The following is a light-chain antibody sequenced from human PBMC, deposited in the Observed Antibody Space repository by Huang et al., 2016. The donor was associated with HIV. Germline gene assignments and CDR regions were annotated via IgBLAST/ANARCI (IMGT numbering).Light chain of an antibody. CDR2: KVS. J-gene: IGKJ1*01. CDR3: MQGTHWPQT. CDR1: HSLLHSDGNTF. V-gene: IGKV2-30*02. Sequence: DVVLTQSPLSLPVTLGQPASISCKSSHSLLHSDGNTFLNWFLQRPGQSPSRLLYKVSNRDFGVPARFSGSGSGADFTLTISRVEADDIGVYYCMQGTHWPQTFGQGTKVEVK.